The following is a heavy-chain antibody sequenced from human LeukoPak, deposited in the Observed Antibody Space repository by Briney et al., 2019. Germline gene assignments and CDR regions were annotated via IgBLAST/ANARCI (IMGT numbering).Heavy chain of an antibody. CDR2: MYTSGTT. Sequence: PSETLSLTCSVSGGSIISDSYYWNWIRQPAGKGLEWIGRMYTSGTTNYNPSLRSRVTISVDTSKNQFSLKMSSVTAADTAVYYCARGMKYQLRATSYDYYYIDVWGKGTTVTVSS. CDR1: GGSIISDSYY. CDR3: ARGMKYQLRATSYDYYYIDV. J-gene: IGHJ6*03. D-gene: IGHD2-2*01. V-gene: IGHV4-61*02.